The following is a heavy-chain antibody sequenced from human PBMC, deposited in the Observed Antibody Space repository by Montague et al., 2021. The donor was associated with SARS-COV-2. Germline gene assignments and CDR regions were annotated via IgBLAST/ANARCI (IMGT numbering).Heavy chain of an antibody. CDR2: IYYRGST. CDR3: AREDRWNWFDP. CDR1: GGPINSSY. D-gene: IGHD5-24*01. Sequence: SETLSLTCTVSGGPINSSYWSWIRQPPGKGLEWIGYIYYRGSTNYNPSLETRVTISVDPSKNQFSLKLSSVTAAGTAVYYCAREDRWNWFDPWGQGTLVIVSS. V-gene: IGHV4-59*01. J-gene: IGHJ5*02.